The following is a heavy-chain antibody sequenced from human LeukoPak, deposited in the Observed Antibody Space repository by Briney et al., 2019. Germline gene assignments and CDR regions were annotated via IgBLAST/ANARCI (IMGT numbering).Heavy chain of an antibody. J-gene: IGHJ5*02. D-gene: IGHD3-22*01. CDR2: IYYSGST. CDR3: ASAYDRSGYLTGFDP. V-gene: IGHV4-30-4*01. CDR1: GGSLSSGEYY. Sequence: PSETLSLTCTVSGGSLSSGEYYWSWIRQPPGKGLEWIGYIYYSGSTYYNPSLKSRVTISVDTSKNQFSLKLSSVTAADTAVYYCASAYDRSGYLTGFDPWGQGTLVTVSS.